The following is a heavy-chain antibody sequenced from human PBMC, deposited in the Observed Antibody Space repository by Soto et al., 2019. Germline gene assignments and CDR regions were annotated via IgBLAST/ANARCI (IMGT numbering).Heavy chain of an antibody. J-gene: IGHJ3*02. CDR1: GYTFTSYG. CDR3: ARDRLLWFGESPGGAFDI. CDR2: ISAYNGNT. V-gene: IGHV1-18*01. D-gene: IGHD3-10*01. Sequence: QVPLVQSGAEVKKPGASVKVSCKASGYTFTSYGISWVRQAPGQGLEWMGWISAYNGNTNYAQKLQGRVTMTTDTSTSTAYMELRSLRSDDTAVYYCARDRLLWFGESPGGAFDIWGQGTMVTVSS.